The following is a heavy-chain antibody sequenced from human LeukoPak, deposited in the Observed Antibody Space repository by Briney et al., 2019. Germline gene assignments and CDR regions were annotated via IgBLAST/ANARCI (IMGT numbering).Heavy chain of an antibody. Sequence: SETLSLTCAVSGGSISSSNWWSWVRQPPGKGLEWIGEIYHSGSTNYNPSLKSRVTISVDKSKNQFSLKLSSVTAADTAVYYCARYCSGGSCYYGAIDYWGQGTLVTVSS. CDR1: GGSISSSNW. J-gene: IGHJ4*02. V-gene: IGHV4-4*02. D-gene: IGHD2-15*01. CDR3: ARYCSGGSCYYGAIDY. CDR2: IYHSGST.